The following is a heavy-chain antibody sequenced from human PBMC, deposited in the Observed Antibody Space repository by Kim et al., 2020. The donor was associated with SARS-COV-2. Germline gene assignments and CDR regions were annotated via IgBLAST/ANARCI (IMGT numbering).Heavy chain of an antibody. J-gene: IGHJ6*04. Sequence: GGSLRLSCAASGFTFSTYWMHWVRQTPGKGLVWVSRINSDGSITDYADSVKGRFTISTDNAKNTLYLQMNSLRVEDTAVYYCTRDPEYCSGISCYGMDVWGKGTKDTVSS. V-gene: IGHV3-74*01. CDR1: GFTFSTYW. D-gene: IGHD2-15*01. CDR3: TRDPEYCSGISCYGMDV. CDR2: INSDGSIT.